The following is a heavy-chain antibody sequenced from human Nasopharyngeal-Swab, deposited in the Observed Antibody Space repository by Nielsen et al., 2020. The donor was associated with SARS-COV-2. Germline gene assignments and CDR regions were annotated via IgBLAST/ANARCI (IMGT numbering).Heavy chain of an antibody. CDR3: ARDLGGFDGY. V-gene: IGHV3-74*01. Sequence: GESLKISCAASGFSFSTFWMHWVRQVPGEGLVWVSRINTDGRRTNYAESVKGRFTTSRDNVKNMLYLQMNNLRPEDTAVYYCARDLGGFDGYWGQGTLATVSS. CDR2: INTDGRRT. J-gene: IGHJ4*02. CDR1: GFSFSTFW. D-gene: IGHD5-12*01.